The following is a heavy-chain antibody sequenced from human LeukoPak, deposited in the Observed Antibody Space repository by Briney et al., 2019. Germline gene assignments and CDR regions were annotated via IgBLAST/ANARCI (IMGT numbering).Heavy chain of an antibody. D-gene: IGHD3-10*01. J-gene: IGHJ4*02. V-gene: IGHV4-31*03. CDR1: GGSISSCAYY. CDR2: IYYSGIT. CDR3: ARLLVRGALYYFAN. Sequence: SETLSLTCTVSGGSISSCAYYCSWIRQHPGKGLEWIGYIYYSGITYYNPSLKSRGTMSVDTSQNQFSLRLSFVTAADTAVYYCARLLVRGALYYFANWGQGTLVTVSS.